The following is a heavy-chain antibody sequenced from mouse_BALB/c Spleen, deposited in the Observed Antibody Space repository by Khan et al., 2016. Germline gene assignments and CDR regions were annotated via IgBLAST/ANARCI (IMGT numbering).Heavy chain of an antibody. D-gene: IGHD1-1*01. CDR3: GSTTIVADY. J-gene: IGHJ2*01. CDR1: GYSITSGYY. Sequence: EVQLQESGPGLVKPSQSLSLTCSVTGYSITSGYYWNWIRQFPGNKLEWMGYISYDGSNNYNPSLKNRISITRDTSKNQFFLKLNSVTTEGTATYYCGSTTIVADYWGQGTTLTVSS. V-gene: IGHV3-6*02. CDR2: ISYDGSN.